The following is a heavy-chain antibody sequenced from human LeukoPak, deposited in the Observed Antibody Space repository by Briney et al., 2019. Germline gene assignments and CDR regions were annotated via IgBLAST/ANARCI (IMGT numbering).Heavy chain of an antibody. V-gene: IGHV3-48*02. CDR3: ARGTYYSDC. Sequence: GGSLRLSCAASGFTFSTYGMNWVRQAPGKGLEWVSYISSVITTVYYADSVKGRFTISRDNARNSLYLQMNSLRDEDTAVYYCARGTYYSDCWGQGTLVTVSS. CDR2: ISSVITTV. CDR1: GFTFSTYG. J-gene: IGHJ4*02.